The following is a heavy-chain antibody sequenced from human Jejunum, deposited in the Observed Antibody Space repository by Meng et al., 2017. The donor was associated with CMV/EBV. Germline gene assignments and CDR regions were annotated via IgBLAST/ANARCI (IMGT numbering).Heavy chain of an antibody. Sequence: VHVVESGGGLVQPGGSLRLSCAASGFNFRNYWMHWVRQEPGKGPLWVSRITDDGTTNYADFVQGRFTISRDNAKNTVYLQMNSLRAEDTGIYYCTGLDYWGQETLVTVSS. CDR3: TGLDY. J-gene: IGHJ4*02. V-gene: IGHV3-74*01. CDR1: GFNFRNYW. CDR2: ITDDGTT.